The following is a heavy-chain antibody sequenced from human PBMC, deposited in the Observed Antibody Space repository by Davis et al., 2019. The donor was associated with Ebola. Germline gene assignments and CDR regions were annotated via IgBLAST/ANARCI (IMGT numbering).Heavy chain of an antibody. V-gene: IGHV5-51*01. CDR3: ARGGYCSGGSCRPRNYYYYGMDV. D-gene: IGHD2-15*01. CDR2: IYPGDSDT. Sequence: GESLKISCKGSGYSFTSYWIGWVRQMPGKGLEWMGIIYPGDSDTRYSPSFQGQVTISADKSISNAYLQWSSLKASDTAMYYCARGGYCSGGSCRPRNYYYYGMDVWGQGTTVTVSS. CDR1: GYSFTSYW. J-gene: IGHJ6*02.